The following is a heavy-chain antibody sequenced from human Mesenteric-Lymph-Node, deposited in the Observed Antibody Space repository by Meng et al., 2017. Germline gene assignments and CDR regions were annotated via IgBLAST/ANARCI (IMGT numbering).Heavy chain of an antibody. J-gene: IGHJ4*02. CDR1: GGTFSSYA. CDR2: IILIFGTA. D-gene: IGHD1/OR15-1a*01. CDR3: ARWKLRRLEQNKDYFDY. V-gene: IGHV1-69*06. Sequence: SVKVSCKASGGTFSSYAISWVRQAPGQGLEWMGGIILIFGTANYAQKFQGRVTITADKSTSTAYMELSSLRSEDTAVYYCARWKLRRLEQNKDYFDYWGQGTLVTVSS.